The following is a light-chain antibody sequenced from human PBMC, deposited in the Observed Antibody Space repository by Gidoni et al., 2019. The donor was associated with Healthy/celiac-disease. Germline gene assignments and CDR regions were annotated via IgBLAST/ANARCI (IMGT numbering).Light chain of an antibody. CDR3: QVWDSSSEHVV. V-gene: IGLV3-21*02. CDR1: NIGSKS. CDR2: DDS. Sequence: SYLLSQPPSVSVAPGQTAWITCGRNNIGSKSVHWYQQKPGQAPVLVVYDDSDRPAGIPERFSGSNSGNTATLTISRVEAGDEADYYCQVWDSSSEHVVVGGGTKLTVL. J-gene: IGLJ2*01.